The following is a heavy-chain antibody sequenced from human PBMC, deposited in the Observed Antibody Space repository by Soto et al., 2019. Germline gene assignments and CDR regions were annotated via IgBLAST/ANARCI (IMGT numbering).Heavy chain of an antibody. CDR3: ARDLGEVSAL. Sequence: PVGSLRLSCVASVFRCSGSTMNWVRQAPGKWLNWVSSISSSSHYIYYADSLKGRFTISRDNAKNSLFLQMNSLRAEDTAVYYCARDLGEVSALWGQGTLVTVSS. J-gene: IGHJ4*02. V-gene: IGHV3-21*01. CDR2: ISSSSHYI. D-gene: IGHD3-10*01. CDR1: VFRCSGST.